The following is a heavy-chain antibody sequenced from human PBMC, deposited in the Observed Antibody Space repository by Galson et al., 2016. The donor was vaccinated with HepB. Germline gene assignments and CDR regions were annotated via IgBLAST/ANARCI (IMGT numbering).Heavy chain of an antibody. CDR3: AGEAFAVAGSEFFDY. D-gene: IGHD6-19*01. CDR1: RDSIRNS. CDR2: ISYSGSS. J-gene: IGHJ4*02. Sequence: SETLSLTCTVSRDSIRNSWSWIRQPPGKGLEWIGYISYSGSSNYNPSLKSRLTMSVDTSKNHVSLILSSVTAADTAVYYCAGEAFAVAGSEFFDYWGQGTLVTVSS. V-gene: IGHV4-59*12.